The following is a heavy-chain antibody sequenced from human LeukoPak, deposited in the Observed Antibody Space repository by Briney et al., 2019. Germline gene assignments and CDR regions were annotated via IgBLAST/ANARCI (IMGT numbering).Heavy chain of an antibody. CDR3: ARSVVVPAAMYYYYYYGMDV. Sequence: PSGTLSLTCAVSGGSISSSNWWSWVRQPPGKGLEWIGEIYHSGSTNYNPSLKSRVTISVDKSKNQFSLKLSSVTAADTAVYYCARSVVVPAAMYYYYYYGMDVWAKGPRSPSP. CDR2: IYHSGST. CDR1: GGSISSSNW. D-gene: IGHD2-2*01. V-gene: IGHV4-4*02. J-gene: IGHJ6*02.